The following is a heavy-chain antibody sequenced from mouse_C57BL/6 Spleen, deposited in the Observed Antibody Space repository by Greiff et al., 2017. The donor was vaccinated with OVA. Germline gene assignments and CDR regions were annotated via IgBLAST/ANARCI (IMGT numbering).Heavy chain of an antibody. D-gene: IGHD2-4*01. Sequence: EVKLVESGPELVKPGASVKISCKASGYSFTGYYMNWVKQSPEKSLEWIGEINPSTGGTTYNQKFKAKATLTVDKSSSTAYMQLKSLTSEDSAVYYCATIYYDYDWDYWGQGTTLTVSS. V-gene: IGHV1-42*01. CDR2: INPSTGGT. CDR3: ATIYYDYDWDY. J-gene: IGHJ2*01. CDR1: GYSFTGYY.